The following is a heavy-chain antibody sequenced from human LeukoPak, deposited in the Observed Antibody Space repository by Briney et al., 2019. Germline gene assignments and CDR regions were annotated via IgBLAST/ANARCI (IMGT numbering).Heavy chain of an antibody. CDR3: ARDLTSDFDY. CDR2: ISDDGSRK. V-gene: IGHV3-30*03. J-gene: IGHJ4*02. Sequence: GGSLRLSCAASGIIFSTYGMHWVRQAPGKGLEWVAVISDDGSRKYYADSLKGRFTISRDNARNSLYLQMNSLRDEDTAVYYCARDLTSDFDYWGQGTLVTVSS. CDR1: GIIFSTYG. D-gene: IGHD2/OR15-2a*01.